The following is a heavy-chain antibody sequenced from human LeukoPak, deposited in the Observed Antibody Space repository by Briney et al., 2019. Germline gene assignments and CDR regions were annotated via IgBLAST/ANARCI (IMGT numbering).Heavy chain of an antibody. CDR2: IGARGDTS. D-gene: IGHD1-1*01. CDR3: AKRDRGTFDY. J-gene: IGHJ4*02. Sequence: PGGSLRVSCAASGFTFSTYAMTWVRQAPGKGLEWVSAIGARGDTSDYADSVKGRFTISRDNSKNTLYLQMNTLRVEDTAVYYCAKRDRGTFDYWGQGTLVTVSS. V-gene: IGHV3-23*01. CDR1: GFTFSTYA.